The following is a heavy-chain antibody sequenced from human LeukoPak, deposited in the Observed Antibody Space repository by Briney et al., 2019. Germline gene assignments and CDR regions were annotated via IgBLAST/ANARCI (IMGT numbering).Heavy chain of an antibody. V-gene: IGHV4-4*08. CDR3: ARAVSSSSWPYYYYYMDV. D-gene: IGHD6-13*01. CDR1: GGSISSYY. J-gene: IGHJ6*03. CDR2: IYTSGST. Sequence: PSETLSLTCTVSGGSISSYYWSWIRQPPGKGLEWIGYIYTSGSTNYNPSLKSRVTISVDTSKDQFSPKLSSVTAADTAVYYCARAVSSSSWPYYYYYMDVWGKGTTVTVSS.